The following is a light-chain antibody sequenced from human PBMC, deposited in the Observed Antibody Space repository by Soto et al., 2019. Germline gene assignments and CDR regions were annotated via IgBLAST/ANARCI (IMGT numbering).Light chain of an antibody. CDR2: GAS. CDR1: QSVSSNY. V-gene: IGKV3-20*01. CDR3: QPYGGSPPT. J-gene: IGKJ1*01. Sequence: EIVLTQSPGTLSLSPGERATLSCRASQSVSSNYLAWYQRKPGQAPRLLIYGASSRATDIPNRFSGSGSGTYFPLTITRLEPEDFAVYFFQPYGGSPPTFGQGTKVEIK.